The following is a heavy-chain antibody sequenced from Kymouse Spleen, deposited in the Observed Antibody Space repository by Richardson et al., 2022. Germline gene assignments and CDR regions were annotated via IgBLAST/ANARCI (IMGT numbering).Heavy chain of an antibody. D-gene: IGHD1-7*01. CDR2: IWYDGSNK. CDR3: ARDWGLTGTTYFDY. Sequence: QVQLVESGGGVVQPGRSLRLSCAASGFTFSSYGMHWVRQAPGKGLEWVAVIWYDGSNKYYADSVKGRFTISRDNSKNTLYLQMNSLRAEDTAVYYCARDWGLTGTTYFDYWGQGTLVTVSS. CDR1: GFTFSSYG. J-gene: IGHJ4*02. V-gene: IGHV3-33*01.